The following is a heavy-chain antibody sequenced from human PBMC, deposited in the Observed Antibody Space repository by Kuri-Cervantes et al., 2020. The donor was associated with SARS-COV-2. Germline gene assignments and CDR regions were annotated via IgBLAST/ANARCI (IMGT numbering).Heavy chain of an antibody. V-gene: IGHV3-23*01. CDR3: AKADWANYYYYYGMDV. J-gene: IGHJ6*02. Sequence: GGSLRLSCAASGFTFSSYAMSWVRQAPGKGLEWVSAISGSGGSTYYADSVKGRFTISRDNSKNTLYLRMNSLRAEDTAAYYCAKADWANYYYYYGMDVWGQGTTVTVSS. CDR1: GFTFSSYA. CDR2: ISGSGGST. D-gene: IGHD3-9*01.